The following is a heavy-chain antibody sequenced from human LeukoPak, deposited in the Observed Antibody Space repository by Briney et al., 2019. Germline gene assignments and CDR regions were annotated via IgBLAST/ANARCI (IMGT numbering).Heavy chain of an antibody. D-gene: IGHD3-3*01. V-gene: IGHV3-23*01. CDR1: GFTVSSNY. CDR2: ISGSGGNT. Sequence: GGSLRLSCAASGFTVSSNYMSWVRQAPGKGLEWVSLISGSGGNTYYADSVKGRSTISRDNSKNTLYLQMNSLRAEDTAVYYCAKAPDFWSGSSDYWGQGTLVTVSS. CDR3: AKAPDFWSGSSDY. J-gene: IGHJ4*02.